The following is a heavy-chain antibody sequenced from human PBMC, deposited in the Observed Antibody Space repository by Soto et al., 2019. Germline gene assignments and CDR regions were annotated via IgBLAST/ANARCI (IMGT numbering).Heavy chain of an antibody. V-gene: IGHV3-30*18. CDR2: ISYDGSNK. Sequence: HPGGSLRLSCAASGFTFSSYGMHWVRQAPGKGLEWVAVISYDGSNKYYADSVKGRFTISRDNSKNTLYLQMNSLRAEDTAVYYCAKDNVPTWTSYYFDYWGQGTLVTVSS. CDR3: AKDNVPTWTSYYFDY. D-gene: IGHD3-16*01. CDR1: GFTFSSYG. J-gene: IGHJ4*02.